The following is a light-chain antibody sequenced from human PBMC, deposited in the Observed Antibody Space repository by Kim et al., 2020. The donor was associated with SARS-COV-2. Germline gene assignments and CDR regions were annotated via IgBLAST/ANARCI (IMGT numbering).Light chain of an antibody. CDR3: QQRSNWPPIT. CDR2: DAS. J-gene: IGKJ5*01. CDR1: QGVSSS. V-gene: IGKV3-11*01. Sequence: SPGESATLPCRASQGVSSSLAWYQQKPGQAPRLLIYDASIRATGIPARFGGSGSETDFTLTINSLEPEDFAVYYCQQRSNWPPITFGQGTRLEIK.